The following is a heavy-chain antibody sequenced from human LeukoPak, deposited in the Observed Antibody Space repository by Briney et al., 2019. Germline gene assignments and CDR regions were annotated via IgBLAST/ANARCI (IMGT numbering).Heavy chain of an antibody. CDR3: ARSRAIGSGWPGNY. Sequence: ASVKVSCKASGYTFTSYAMHWVRQAPGQRLEWMGWINAGNGNTKYSQKFQGRVTITRDTSANTAYMELSSLRSDDTAVYYCARSRAIGSGWPGNYWGQGTLVTVSS. V-gene: IGHV1-3*01. J-gene: IGHJ4*02. CDR1: GYTFTSYA. CDR2: INAGNGNT. D-gene: IGHD6-19*01.